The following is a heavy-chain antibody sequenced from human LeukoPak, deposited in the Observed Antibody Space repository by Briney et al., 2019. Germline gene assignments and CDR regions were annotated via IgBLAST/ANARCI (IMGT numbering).Heavy chain of an antibody. J-gene: IGHJ5*02. CDR3: ARQGYSSGWSNWFDP. D-gene: IGHD6-19*01. CDR1: GGSISSSSYY. Sequence: PSETLSLTCTVSGGSISSSSYYWGWIRQPPGKGLEWIGSIYYSGSTYYNPSLKSRVTISVDTSKNQFSLKLGSVTAADTAVYYCARQGYSSGWSNWFDPWGQGTLVTVSS. V-gene: IGHV4-39*01. CDR2: IYYSGST.